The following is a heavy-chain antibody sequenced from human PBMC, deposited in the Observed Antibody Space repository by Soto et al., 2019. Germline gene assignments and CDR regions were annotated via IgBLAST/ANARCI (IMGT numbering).Heavy chain of an antibody. D-gene: IGHD1-26*01. CDR2: IYYSGST. CDR1: GGSISSYY. Sequence: SETLSLSCTVSGGSISSYYWSWIRQPPGKGLEWIGYIYYSGSTNYNPSLKSRVTISVDTSKNQLSLKLSSVTAADTAVYYCATVSVGADDYYYGMAVWAQGTTVPVS. V-gene: IGHV4-59*01. J-gene: IGHJ6*02. CDR3: ATVSVGADDYYYGMAV.